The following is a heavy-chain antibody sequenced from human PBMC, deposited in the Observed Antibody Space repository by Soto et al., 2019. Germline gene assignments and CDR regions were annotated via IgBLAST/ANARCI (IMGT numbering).Heavy chain of an antibody. V-gene: IGHV3-23*01. CDR2: ISAGGST. CDR3: ANVPIWCSSTSCYTEGFDY. J-gene: IGHJ4*02. D-gene: IGHD2-2*02. Sequence: PGGSLSLSCTASGFTFSDYAMSWVRQPPGKGLEWVSVISAGGSTYYADSVKGRFTVSRANSKNTLYLQMNSLRAEDTAVYYCANVPIWCSSTSCYTEGFDYWGQGTLVTVYS. CDR1: GFTFSDYA.